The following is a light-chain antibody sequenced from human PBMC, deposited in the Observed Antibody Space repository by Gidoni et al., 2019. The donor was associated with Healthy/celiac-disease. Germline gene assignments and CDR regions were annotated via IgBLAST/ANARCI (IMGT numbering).Light chain of an antibody. V-gene: IGKV3-11*01. CDR1: QSVSSY. J-gene: IGKJ1*01. Sequence: SQSVSSYLAWYQQKPGQAPRLLIYDASNRATGIPARFSGSGAGTDFTLTISSLGPEDFAVYYCQQRSNWPPGWTFGQGTKVEIK. CDR3: QQRSNWPPGWT. CDR2: DAS.